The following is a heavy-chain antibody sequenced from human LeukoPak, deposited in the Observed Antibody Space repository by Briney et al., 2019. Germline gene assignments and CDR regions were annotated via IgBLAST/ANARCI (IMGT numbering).Heavy chain of an antibody. J-gene: IGHJ6*02. CDR2: IYSGGST. CDR3: ARDRRRDGPKKIPYGMDV. CDR1: GFTVSSNY. Sequence: GGSLRLSCAASGFTVSSNYMSWVRQAPGKGLEWVSVIYSGGSTYYADSVKGRFTISRDNSKNTLYLQMNSLRAEDTAVYYCARDRRRDGPKKIPYGMDVWGQGTTVTVSS. D-gene: IGHD5-24*01. V-gene: IGHV3-53*01.